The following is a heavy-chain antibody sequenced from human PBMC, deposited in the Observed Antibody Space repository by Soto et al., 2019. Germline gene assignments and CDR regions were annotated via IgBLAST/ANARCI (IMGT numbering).Heavy chain of an antibody. D-gene: IGHD2-15*01. CDR1: GFTVRSNY. CDR2: IYSGGST. V-gene: IGHV3-66*01. CDR3: ATAKLLLPWLFDY. Sequence: PGGSLRHCCGGSGFTVRSNYMSGVRQAPGKGLEWVSVIYSGGSTYYADSVKGRFIISRDDSKNTLFLQMNSLRAEDTAVYYCATAKLLLPWLFDYWGQGALVTVSS. J-gene: IGHJ4*02.